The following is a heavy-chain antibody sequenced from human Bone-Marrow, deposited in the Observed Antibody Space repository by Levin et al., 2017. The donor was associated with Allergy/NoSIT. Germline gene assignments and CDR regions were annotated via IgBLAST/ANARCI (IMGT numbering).Heavy chain of an antibody. CDR1: GFTFRNYG. V-gene: IGHV3-23*01. Sequence: GGSLRLSCSASGFTFRNYGMSWVRQAPGKGLEWVSVISGSDGTYYADSVRGRFTVSRDNSKNTLYLQMNSLRAEDTALYYCARLSGDYGGREYFQHWGQGTLVTVSS. CDR3: ARLSGDYGGREYFQH. CDR2: ISGSDGT. J-gene: IGHJ1*01. D-gene: IGHD4-23*01.